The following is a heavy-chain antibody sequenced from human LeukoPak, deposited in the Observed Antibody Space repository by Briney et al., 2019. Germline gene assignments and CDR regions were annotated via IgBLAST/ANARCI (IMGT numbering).Heavy chain of an antibody. CDR2: INPNSGNT. D-gene: IGHD2-15*01. J-gene: IGHJ4*02. CDR3: ARFGWHCSGGSCYYFDY. V-gene: IGHV1-18*01. Sequence: GASVKVSCKASGYTFTSYGISWVRQAPGQGLEWMGWINPNSGNTNYAQKLQGRVTMTTDTSTSTAYMELRSLRSDDTAVYYCARFGWHCSGGSCYYFDYWGQGTLVTVSS. CDR1: GYTFTSYG.